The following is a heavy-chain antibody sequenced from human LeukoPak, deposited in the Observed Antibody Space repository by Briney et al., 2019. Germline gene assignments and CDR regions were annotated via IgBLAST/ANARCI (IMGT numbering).Heavy chain of an antibody. V-gene: IGHV4-39*01. CDR3: ARGPITMVRGVIIPWGMDV. CDR1: GGSISSRSYY. D-gene: IGHD3-10*01. J-gene: IGHJ6*02. Sequence: PSETLSLTCTVSGGSISSRSYYWGWIRQPPGKGLVWIGKISDSGNSYYSPSLRSRVTISIDTSKNQFSLKLSSVTATDTAVYYCARGPITMVRGVIIPWGMDVWGQGTTVTVSS. CDR2: ISDSGNS.